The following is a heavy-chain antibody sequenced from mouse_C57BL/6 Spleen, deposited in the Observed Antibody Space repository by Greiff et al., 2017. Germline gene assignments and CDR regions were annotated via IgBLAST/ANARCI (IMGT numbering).Heavy chain of an antibody. CDR3: ARGKVYYSNYVDYFDY. CDR1: GYAFSSYW. J-gene: IGHJ2*01. V-gene: IGHV1-80*01. Sequence: VQLQQSGAELVKPGASVKISCKASGYAFSSYWMNWVKQRPGKGLEWIGQIYPGDGDTNYNGKFKGKATLTVDKPSSTAYMQLSSLTSEDSAVYYCARGKVYYSNYVDYFDYWGQGTTLTVSS. CDR2: IYPGDGDT. D-gene: IGHD2-5*01.